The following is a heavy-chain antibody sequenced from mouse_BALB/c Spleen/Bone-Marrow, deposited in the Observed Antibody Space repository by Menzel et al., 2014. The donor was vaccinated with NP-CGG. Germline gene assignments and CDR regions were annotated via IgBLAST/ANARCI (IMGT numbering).Heavy chain of an antibody. Sequence: EVKLQESGPGLVKPSQSLSLTCTVTGYSITSDYAWNWIQQFPGNELEWMGYISYSGSTSYNPSLKSRISITRDTSKNQFFLQLNSVTTEDTATYYCARYSSGTYYAMDYWGQGTSVTVSS. D-gene: IGHD3-1*01. CDR3: ARYSSGTYYAMDY. J-gene: IGHJ4*01. CDR2: ISYSGST. V-gene: IGHV3-2*02. CDR1: GYSITSDYA.